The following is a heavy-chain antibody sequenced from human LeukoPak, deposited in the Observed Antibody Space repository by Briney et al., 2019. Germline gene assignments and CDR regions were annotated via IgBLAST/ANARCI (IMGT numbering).Heavy chain of an antibody. CDR3: ARDHRYAFDN. D-gene: IGHD5-12*01. CDR2: ISSSGSTI. CDR1: GFTFSDYH. V-gene: IGHV3-11*04. J-gene: IGHJ4*01. Sequence: GGSLRLSCAASGFTFSDYHMSWIRQAPGKGLEWVSYISSSGSTIYYADSVKGRFTISRDKARNSLYLQMNSLRVEDTAVYYCARDHRYAFDNWGHGTLVTVSS.